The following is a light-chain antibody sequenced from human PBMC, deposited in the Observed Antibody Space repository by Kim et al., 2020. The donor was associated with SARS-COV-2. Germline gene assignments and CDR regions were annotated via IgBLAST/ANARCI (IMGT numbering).Light chain of an antibody. CDR1: TSNVVNNY. CDR2: DNN. V-gene: IGLV1-51*01. Sequence: KVTTSCSGSTSNVVNNYVSWYQQLPGTAPTLLLYDNNKRPPGFPVRFSGYKSGTAATLGITGLQTGDEADYYCGTWDSSLSAVVFGGGTQLTVL. CDR3: GTWDSSLSAVV. J-gene: IGLJ2*01.